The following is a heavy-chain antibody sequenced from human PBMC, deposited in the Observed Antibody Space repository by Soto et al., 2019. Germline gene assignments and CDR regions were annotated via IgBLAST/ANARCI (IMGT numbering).Heavy chain of an antibody. CDR2: ISAYNGNT. Sequence: QVQLVQSGAEVKKPGASVKVSCKASGYTFTSYGISWVRQAPGRGLEWMGWISAYNGNTNYAQKFQGRVTMTTDTSTSTAYRELRSLRSDDTAVYYCASSYGDSYYYGMDVWAKGPRSPSP. V-gene: IGHV1-18*01. D-gene: IGHD4-17*01. J-gene: IGHJ6*02. CDR1: GYTFTSYG. CDR3: ASSYGDSYYYGMDV.